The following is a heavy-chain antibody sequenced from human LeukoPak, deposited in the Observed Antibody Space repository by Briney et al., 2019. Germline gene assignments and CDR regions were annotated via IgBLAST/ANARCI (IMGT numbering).Heavy chain of an antibody. CDR1: GYAFTGYH. V-gene: IGHV1-2*06. CDR3: ARDSSSNSGDSSGYYW. CDR2: INPNSGDT. Sequence: ASVKVSCKASGYAFTGYHMHWVRQAPGQGLEWMGRINPNSGDTNYAQKFQGRVTVTRDTSISTAYMELSRLRSEDTAVYYCARDSSSNSGDSSGYYWWGQGTLVTVSS. D-gene: IGHD3-22*01. J-gene: IGHJ4*02.